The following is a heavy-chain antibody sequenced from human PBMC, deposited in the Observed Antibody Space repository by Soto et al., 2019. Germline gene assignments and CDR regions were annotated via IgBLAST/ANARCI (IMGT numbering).Heavy chain of an antibody. J-gene: IGHJ4*02. Sequence: GGSLRLSCAASGFTFSSYWMSWVRQAPGKGLEWVANIKQDGSEKYYVDSVKGRFTISRDNAKNSLYLQMNSLRAEDTAVYYCARGYSSSWYELFDYWGQGTLVTVSS. D-gene: IGHD6-13*01. V-gene: IGHV3-7*05. CDR1: GFTFSSYW. CDR2: IKQDGSEK. CDR3: ARGYSSSWYELFDY.